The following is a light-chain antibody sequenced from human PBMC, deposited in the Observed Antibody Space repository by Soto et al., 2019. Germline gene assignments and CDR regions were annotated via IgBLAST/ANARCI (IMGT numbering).Light chain of an antibody. J-gene: IGKJ3*01. CDR1: QSVSSY. V-gene: IGKV3-11*01. CDR3: QQRSNWPPIT. Sequence: EIVLTHSPSTLSSSEWERSSLSLRSSQSVSSYLAWYQQKPGQAPRLLIYDASNRATGIPARFSGSGSGTDFTLTTISLEPEDFAVYYCQQRSNWPPITFGPGTKVDIK. CDR2: DAS.